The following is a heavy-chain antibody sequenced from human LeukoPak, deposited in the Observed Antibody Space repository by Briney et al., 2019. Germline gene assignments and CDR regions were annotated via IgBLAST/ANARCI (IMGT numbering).Heavy chain of an antibody. Sequence: SETLSLTCTVSGGSISSYYWSWIRQPPGKGLEWIGYIYYSGSTNYNPSLKGRVTISVDTSKNQFSLKLSSVTAADTAVYYCASYFGNYFDYWGQGTLVTVSS. CDR3: ASYFGNYFDY. CDR1: GGSISSYY. V-gene: IGHV4-59*01. CDR2: IYYSGST. J-gene: IGHJ4*02. D-gene: IGHD2/OR15-2a*01.